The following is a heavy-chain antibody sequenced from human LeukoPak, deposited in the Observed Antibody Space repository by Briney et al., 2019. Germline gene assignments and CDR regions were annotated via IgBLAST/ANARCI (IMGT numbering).Heavy chain of an antibody. Sequence: SETLSLNCTVSGCSISSGSYYWSWPRQPAGKVLEWIGRFYTSRNTNYKPSLKSRVTISVDTSKNQFSLKLSSVTAADTAVYYCARTHSSGWSGSYWYFDLWGRGTLVTVSS. J-gene: IGHJ2*01. V-gene: IGHV4-61*02. CDR2: FYTSRNT. D-gene: IGHD6-19*01. CDR1: GCSISSGSYY. CDR3: ARTHSSGWSGSYWYFDL.